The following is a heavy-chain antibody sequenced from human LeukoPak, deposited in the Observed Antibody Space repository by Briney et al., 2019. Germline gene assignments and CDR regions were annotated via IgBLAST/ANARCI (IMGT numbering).Heavy chain of an antibody. Sequence: PSETLSLTCTVSGGSISSGSYYWSWIRQPAGKGLEWIGRIYTSGSTNYNPSLKSRVTISVDTSKNQFSLKLSSVTAADTAVYYCARGPWDYYDSSGYYYNWYFDLWGQGTLVTVSS. CDR1: GGSISSGSYY. J-gene: IGHJ2*01. CDR3: ARGPWDYYDSSGYYYNWYFDL. V-gene: IGHV4-61*02. CDR2: IYTSGST. D-gene: IGHD3-22*01.